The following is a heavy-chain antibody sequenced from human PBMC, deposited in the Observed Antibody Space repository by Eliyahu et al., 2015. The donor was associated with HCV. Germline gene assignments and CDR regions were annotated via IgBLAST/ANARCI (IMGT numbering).Heavy chain of an antibody. Sequence: EVQLLESGGGLVQPGGSLRLSCAASGFTFSSYAMSWVRQAPGKGLGWVSAISGSGGSTYYADSVKGRFTISRDNSKNTLYLQMNSLRAEDTAVYYCAKALVSSSSDLWGNWFDPWGQGTLVTVSS. J-gene: IGHJ5*02. CDR1: GFTFSSYA. CDR3: AKALVSSSSDLWGNWFDP. V-gene: IGHV3-23*01. D-gene: IGHD6-6*01. CDR2: ISGSGGST.